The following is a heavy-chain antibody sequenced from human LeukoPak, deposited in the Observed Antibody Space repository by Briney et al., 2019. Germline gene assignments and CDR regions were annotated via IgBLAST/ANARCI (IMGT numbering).Heavy chain of an antibody. J-gene: IGHJ5*02. D-gene: IGHD6-13*01. CDR2: IYWDDAK. CDR1: GFSLRTRGVG. V-gene: IGHV2-5*02. Sequence: ASGPTLLHPPPTLTLTCIFSGFSLRTRGVGVGWIRQPPGQGLEWLSLIYWDDAKRYSPSLKSRLTITKDTSKNQVVLTMTNVDPVDTGTYYCAHRPAAATGNNWFDPWGQGTLVTVSS. CDR3: AHRPAAATGNNWFDP.